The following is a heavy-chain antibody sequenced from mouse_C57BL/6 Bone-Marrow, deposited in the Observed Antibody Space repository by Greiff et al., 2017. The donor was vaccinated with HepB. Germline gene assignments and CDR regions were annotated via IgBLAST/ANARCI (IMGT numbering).Heavy chain of an antibody. CDR3: ARSPLYYYGSSYWYFDV. J-gene: IGHJ1*03. V-gene: IGHV7-3*01. CDR1: GFTFTDYY. Sequence: EVMLVESGGGLVQPGGSLSLSCAASGFTFTDYYMSWVRQPPGKALEWLGFIRNKANGYTTEYSASVKGRFTISRDNSQSILYLQMNALRAEDSATYYCARSPLYYYGSSYWYFDVWGTGTTVTVSS. CDR2: IRNKANGYTT. D-gene: IGHD1-1*01.